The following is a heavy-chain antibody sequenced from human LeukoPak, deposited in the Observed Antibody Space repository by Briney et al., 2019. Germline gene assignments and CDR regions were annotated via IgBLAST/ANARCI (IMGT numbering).Heavy chain of an antibody. CDR1: GGSISSYY. J-gene: IGHJ6*03. CDR2: IFPSGSA. Sequence: SETLSLTCTVPGGSISSYYWSWIRQSPVKGLERIGYIFPSGSAFYNPSLESRVTISLDTSENQFSLTLSSVTAADTAVYYCARRNHYFYYMDVWGKGTTVTVSS. V-gene: IGHV4-4*09. CDR3: ARRNHYFYYMDV.